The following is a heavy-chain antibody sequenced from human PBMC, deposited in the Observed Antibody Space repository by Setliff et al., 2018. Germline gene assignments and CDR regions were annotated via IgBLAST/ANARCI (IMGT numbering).Heavy chain of an antibody. CDR2: IWDDGVKK. CDR1: GFTFSTYR. CDR3: ARTCSGSGCYAGLES. Sequence: GGSLRLSCAASGFTFSTYRMHWVRQAPGKVLEWVAVIWDDGVKKYHADSVKGRFTISRDNSKNTLYLQMNSLRPEDTAVYYCARTCSGSGCYAGLESWGQGTPVTVSS. D-gene: IGHD2-15*01. J-gene: IGHJ4*02. V-gene: IGHV3-33*08.